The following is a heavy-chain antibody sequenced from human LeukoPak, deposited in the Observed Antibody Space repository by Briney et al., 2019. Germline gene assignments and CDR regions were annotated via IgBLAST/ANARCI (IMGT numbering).Heavy chain of an antibody. CDR2: ISAYNGNT. CDR1: GYTFTSYG. J-gene: IGHJ3*02. D-gene: IGHD3-22*01. CDR3: ARDTWSSGSPGWDDAFDI. Sequence: ASVKVSCKASGYTFTSYGISWVRQATGQGLEWMGWISAYNGNTNYAQKLQGRVTMTRDTSISTAYMELSRLRSDDTAVYYCARDTWSSGSPGWDDAFDIWGQGTMVTVSS. V-gene: IGHV1-18*01.